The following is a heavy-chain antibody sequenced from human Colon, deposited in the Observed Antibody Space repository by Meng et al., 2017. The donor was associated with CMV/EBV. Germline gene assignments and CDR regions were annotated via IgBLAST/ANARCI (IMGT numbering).Heavy chain of an antibody. CDR3: VKGHTMINP. V-gene: IGHV3-11*05. CDR1: GFIFSDYY. J-gene: IGHJ5*02. Sequence: QVQLGQFGGGLGEPGGSLRLFCAASGFIFSDYYMTWIREAPGKGLEWVSYISPTGSDTNYADSVRGRFTISRDNAKNSLFLQMSSLTAEDTAVYYCVKGHTMINPWGQGTLVTVSS. CDR2: ISPTGSDT. D-gene: IGHD3-16*01.